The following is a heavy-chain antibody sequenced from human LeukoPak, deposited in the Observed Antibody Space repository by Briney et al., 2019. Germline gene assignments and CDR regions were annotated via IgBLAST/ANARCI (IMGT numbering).Heavy chain of an antibody. J-gene: IGHJ4*02. CDR1: GGSISTYY. CDR3: ARSWGRKVTPFDY. D-gene: IGHD3-16*01. Sequence: SETLSLTCTVSGGSISTYYWSWIRQPPGKGLEWIGYIYTSGSTDYNPSLKSRVTISLDTSNNQFSLNLNSVTAADTAVYYCARSWGRKVTPFDYWGQGILVTVSS. CDR2: IYTSGST. V-gene: IGHV4-4*09.